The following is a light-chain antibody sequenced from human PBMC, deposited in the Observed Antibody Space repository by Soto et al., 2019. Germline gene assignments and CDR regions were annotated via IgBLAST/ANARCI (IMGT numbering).Light chain of an antibody. CDR1: QSISSY. CDR2: AAS. V-gene: IGKV1-39*01. CDR3: QQSYSTLLYT. Sequence: DIQMTQSPPSLSASVGDRVTITCRASQSISSYLNWYQQKPGKAPKLLIYAASSLQSGVPSRFSGSGSGTDFTLTISSLQPEDSATYYCQQSYSTLLYTFGQGTKLEIK. J-gene: IGKJ2*01.